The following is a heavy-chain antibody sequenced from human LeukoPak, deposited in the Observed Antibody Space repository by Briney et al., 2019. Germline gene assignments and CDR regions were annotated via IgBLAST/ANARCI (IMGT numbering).Heavy chain of an antibody. CDR1: GLTFGNYA. Sequence: GGSLRLSCVGSGLTFGNYAMSWVRQGPGKGLEWVSSLSGSGTIMNYAASVKGRFTISRDNSKSTLYLQLNNLGAEDTALYYCAKGATASYRISAFDVWGHGTMVIVSS. D-gene: IGHD1-14*01. V-gene: IGHV3-23*01. CDR2: LSGSGTIM. J-gene: IGHJ3*01. CDR3: AKGATASYRISAFDV.